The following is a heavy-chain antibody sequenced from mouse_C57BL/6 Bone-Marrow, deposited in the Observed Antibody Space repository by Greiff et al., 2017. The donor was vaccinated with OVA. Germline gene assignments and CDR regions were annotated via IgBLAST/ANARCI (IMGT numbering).Heavy chain of an antibody. V-gene: IGHV1-15*01. CDR3: TPITTVVAFDY. Sequence: QVQLKESGAELVRPGASVTLSCKASGYTFTDYEMHWVKQTPVHGLEWIGAIDPETGGTAYNQKFKGKAILTADKSSSTAYMELRSLTSEDSAVYYCTPITTVVAFDYWGQGTTLTVSS. D-gene: IGHD1-1*01. CDR1: GYTFTDYE. CDR2: IDPETGGT. J-gene: IGHJ2*01.